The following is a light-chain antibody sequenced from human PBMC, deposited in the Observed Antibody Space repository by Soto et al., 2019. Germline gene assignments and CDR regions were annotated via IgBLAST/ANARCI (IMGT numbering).Light chain of an antibody. J-gene: IGKJ1*01. CDR2: GAS. CDR1: QSVSNSD. CDR3: QQYGSSPWT. V-gene: IGKV3-20*01. Sequence: EIVLTQSPGTLSLSPGERATLFCRASQSVSNSDLAWYQQKPGQAPRLLIYGASSRATGIPDRFSGSGSGTAFTLTINSLEPDDFAVYYCQQYGSSPWTFGQGTKVEIK.